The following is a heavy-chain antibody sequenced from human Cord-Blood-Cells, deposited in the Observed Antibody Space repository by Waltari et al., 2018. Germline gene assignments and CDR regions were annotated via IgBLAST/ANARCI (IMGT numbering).Heavy chain of an antibody. CDR3: ARGLERIPDY. J-gene: IGHJ4*02. CDR2: INHSGST. CDR1: GGSFSGYS. V-gene: IGHV4-34*01. Sequence: QVQLQQWGAGLLKPSETLSLTCAVYGGSFSGYSWSWIRQPPGKGLEWIGEINHSGSTNYNPSLKSRVTISVDTSKNQFSLKLSSVTAADTAVYYCARGLERIPDYWGQGTLVTVSS.